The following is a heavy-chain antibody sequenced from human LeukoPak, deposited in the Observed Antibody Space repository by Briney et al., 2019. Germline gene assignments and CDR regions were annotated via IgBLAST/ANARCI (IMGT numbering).Heavy chain of an antibody. Sequence: PSETLSLTCAVYGGSFSGYYWSWIRQPPGKGLEWIGEINHSGSTNYNPSLKSRVTISVVTSKNQFSLKLSSVTAADTAVYYCARERNYYDSSFRKYFDYWGQGTLVTVSS. D-gene: IGHD3-22*01. CDR1: GGSFSGYY. CDR3: ARERNYYDSSFRKYFDY. J-gene: IGHJ4*02. V-gene: IGHV4-34*01. CDR2: INHSGST.